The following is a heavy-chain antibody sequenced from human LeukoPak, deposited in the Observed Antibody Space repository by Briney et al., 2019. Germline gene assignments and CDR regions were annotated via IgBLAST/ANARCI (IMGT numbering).Heavy chain of an antibody. CDR2: IYYSGSI. V-gene: IGHV4-28*05. Sequence: PSETLSLTCAVSGYSISSDNWWGWIRQPPGKGLEWIGYIYYSGSIYYNPSLKSRATMSVDTSKDQFSLKLSSVTAVDTAVYYCARKRSGISYFDDWGQGTLVTVSS. CDR1: GYSISSDNW. J-gene: IGHJ4*02. CDR3: ARKRSGISYFDD. D-gene: IGHD1-26*01.